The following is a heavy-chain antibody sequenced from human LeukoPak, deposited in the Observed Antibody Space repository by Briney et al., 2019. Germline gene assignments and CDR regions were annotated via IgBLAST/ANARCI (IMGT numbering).Heavy chain of an antibody. V-gene: IGHV1-2*02. Sequence: ASVKVSCKASGYTFTGYYMHWVRQAPGQGLEWMGWINPNRGGTNYAQKFQGRVTMTRDTSISTAYMELSRLRSDDTAVYYCARDALYSSGWYDYWGQGTLVTVSS. J-gene: IGHJ4*02. D-gene: IGHD6-19*01. CDR1: GYTFTGYY. CDR2: INPNRGGT. CDR3: ARDALYSSGWYDY.